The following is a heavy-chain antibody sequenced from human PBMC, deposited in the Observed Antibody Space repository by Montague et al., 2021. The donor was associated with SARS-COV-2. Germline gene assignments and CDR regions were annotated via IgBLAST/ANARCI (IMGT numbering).Heavy chain of an antibody. CDR3: ASFTMVRGAPGYGMDV. D-gene: IGHD3-10*01. V-gene: IGHV3-11*03. CDR2: ISTRSTYT. CDR1: GFTFSDCY. Sequence: SLRLSCAASGFTFSDCYMTWIRQAPGKGLEWLSYISTRSTYTNYXDSLKVRFTISRDDAKNSLYLQMNSLRAEDTAVYYCASFTMVRGAPGYGMDVWGQGTTVTVSS. J-gene: IGHJ6*02.